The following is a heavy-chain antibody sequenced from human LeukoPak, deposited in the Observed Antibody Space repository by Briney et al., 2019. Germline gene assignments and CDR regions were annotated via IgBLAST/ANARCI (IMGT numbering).Heavy chain of an antibody. CDR2: IYYSGST. D-gene: IGHD3-10*01. CDR1: GGSISSGDYY. CDR3: ARAARGYGSGSHNWFDP. V-gene: IGHV4-30-4*01. Sequence: PSQTLSLTCTVSGGSISSGDYYWSWIRQPPGKGLEWIGYIYYSGSTYYNPSLKSRVTMSVDTSKNQFSLKLSSVTAADTAVYYCARAARGYGSGSHNWFDPWGQGTLVTVSS. J-gene: IGHJ5*02.